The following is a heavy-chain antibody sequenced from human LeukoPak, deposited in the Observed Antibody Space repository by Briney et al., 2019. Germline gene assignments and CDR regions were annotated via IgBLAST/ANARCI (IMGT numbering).Heavy chain of an antibody. J-gene: IGHJ1*01. Sequence: GGSLRLSCAASGLTISNNFMGWVRQAPGKGLEWVSLIYSGGSTYSADSVKGRFTIPRDNSKNTLHLQMNSLRAEDTAVYYCARDTDYYGSGRHGYFDHWGQGTLVTVSS. CDR1: GLTISNNF. CDR3: ARDTDYYGSGRHGYFDH. V-gene: IGHV3-66*01. CDR2: IYSGGST. D-gene: IGHD3-10*01.